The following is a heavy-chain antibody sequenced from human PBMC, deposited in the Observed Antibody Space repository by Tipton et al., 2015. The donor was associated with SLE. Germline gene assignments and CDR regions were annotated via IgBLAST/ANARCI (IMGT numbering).Heavy chain of an antibody. J-gene: IGHJ4*02. D-gene: IGHD6-19*01. V-gene: IGHV1-46*01. CDR2: INPSGGTT. CDR1: GYTFTTYY. CDR3: AKDRGSGWFDFDY. Sequence: QLVQSGAEVRKPGASVRVSCKASGYTFTTYYIQWVRQAPGQGLEWMGMINPSGGTTTYAQELQGRVIMTRDTSTSTVFMELSNLRSEDTAVYYCAKDRGSGWFDFDYWGQGTLVTVSS.